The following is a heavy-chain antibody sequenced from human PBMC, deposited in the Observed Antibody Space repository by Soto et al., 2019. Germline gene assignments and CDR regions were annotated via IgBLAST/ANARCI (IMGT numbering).Heavy chain of an antibody. Sequence: VRVSYTALGYNSPPYNMQLERQAPGQGLAWMRLINPNSGGTNYAQKFQGRVTMTRYTSISTAYVEMSRLRSDDTAVYYCARELGGYCGRDVWGQGTTVT. CDR3: ARELGGYCGRDV. CDR1: GYNSPPYN. J-gene: IGHJ6*01. CDR2: INPNSGGT. D-gene: IGHD1-26*01. V-gene: IGHV1-2*02.